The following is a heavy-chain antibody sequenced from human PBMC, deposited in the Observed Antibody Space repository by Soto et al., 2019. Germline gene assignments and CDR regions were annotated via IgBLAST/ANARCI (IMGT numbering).Heavy chain of an antibody. CDR3: ARDRWYYYDSSGYYDAFDI. V-gene: IGHV1-3*01. Sequence: GASVKVSCKASGYTFTSYAMHWVCQAPGQRLEWMGWINAGNGNTKYSQKFQGRVTITRDTSASTAYMELSSLRSEDTAVYYCARDRWYYYDSSGYYDAFDIWGQGTMVTVSS. CDR2: INAGNGNT. CDR1: GYTFTSYA. D-gene: IGHD3-22*01. J-gene: IGHJ3*02.